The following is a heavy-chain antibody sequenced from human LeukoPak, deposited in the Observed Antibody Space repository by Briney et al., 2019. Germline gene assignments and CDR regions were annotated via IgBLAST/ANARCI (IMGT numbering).Heavy chain of an antibody. J-gene: IGHJ6*02. D-gene: IGHD2-15*01. CDR3: ARDPESGSEYYYYGMDV. V-gene: IGHV3-11*01. CDR2: ISSSGSTI. CDR1: GFTFSDYY. Sequence: PGGSLRLSCAASGFTFSDYYMSWIRQAPGKGLEWVSYISSSGSTIYYADSVKGRFTISRDNAKNSLYLQMNSLRAEDTAVYYCARDPESGSEYYYYGMDVWGQGTTVTVSS.